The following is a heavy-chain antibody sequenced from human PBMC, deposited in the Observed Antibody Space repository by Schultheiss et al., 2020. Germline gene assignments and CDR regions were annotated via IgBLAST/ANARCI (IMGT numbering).Heavy chain of an antibody. V-gene: IGHV3-30*03. CDR2: ISYDGSNK. J-gene: IGHJ6*02. CDR3: ARTYYDFWSGYYRHYYYYGMDV. CDR1: GFTFSSYG. Sequence: GGSLRLSCAASGFTFSSYGMHWVRQAPGKGLEWVAVISYDGSNKYYADSVKGRFTISRDNSKNTLYLQMNSLRAEDTAVYYCARTYYDFWSGYYRHYYYYGMDVCGQGTTVTVSS. D-gene: IGHD3-3*01.